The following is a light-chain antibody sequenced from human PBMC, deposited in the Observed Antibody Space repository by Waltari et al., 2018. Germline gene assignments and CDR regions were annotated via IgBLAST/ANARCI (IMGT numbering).Light chain of an antibody. CDR3: LSYTRNDWV. J-gene: IGLJ3*02. Sequence: QSALTQPRQVSGSPGQSVTFPCPGTTIGGDLYDYVSWYQQHPDKPPKLILYDVTKRPSGVPDRFSGSKSGNTASLTISGLQPEDEANYYCLSYTRNDWVFGGGTKLTVL. CDR1: TIGGDLYDY. CDR2: DVT. V-gene: IGLV2-11*01.